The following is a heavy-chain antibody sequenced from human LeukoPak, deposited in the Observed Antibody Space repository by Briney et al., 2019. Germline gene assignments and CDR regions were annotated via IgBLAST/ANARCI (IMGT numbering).Heavy chain of an antibody. V-gene: IGHV4-59*08. CDR1: GGPLSGYH. CDR2: IYYSGST. J-gene: IGHJ4*02. Sequence: PSETLSLTCTVSGGPLSGYHWSWIRQPPGKGLEWIGYIYYSGSTNYNPSLRSRVTISLDTSKSQFSLKLSSVTAADTAVYYCARHGVSDYYGSGVFDYWGQGTLVTVSS. D-gene: IGHD3-10*01. CDR3: ARHGVSDYYGSGVFDY.